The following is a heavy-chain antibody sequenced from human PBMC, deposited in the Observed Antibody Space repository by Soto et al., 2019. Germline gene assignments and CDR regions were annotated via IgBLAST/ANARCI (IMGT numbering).Heavy chain of an antibody. CDR1: GYTFTSYA. V-gene: IGHV1-3*01. CDR3: ARVGFICSGGSCYSRDYYYYGMDV. J-gene: IGHJ6*02. Sequence: QVQLVQSGAEVKKPGASVKVSCKASGYTFTSYAMHWVRQAPGQRLEWMGWINAGNGNTKYSQKFQGRVTITRDTSASTAYMELSSLRSEDTFVYYCARVGFICSGGSCYSRDYYYYGMDVWGQGTTFTVSS. CDR2: INAGNGNT. D-gene: IGHD2-15*01.